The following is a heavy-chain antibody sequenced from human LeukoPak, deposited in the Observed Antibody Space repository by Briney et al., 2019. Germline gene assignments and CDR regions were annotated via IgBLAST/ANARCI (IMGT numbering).Heavy chain of an antibody. CDR1: GYTFTCYY. J-gene: IGHJ6*03. V-gene: IGHV1-2*02. CDR3: ARDWAERGYSGYDSIYYYYYMDV. D-gene: IGHD5-12*01. Sequence: ASVKVSCKASGYTFTCYYMHWVRQAPGQGLEWMGWINPNSGDTNYAQKFQGRVTMTRDTSISTAYMELSRLRSDGTAVYYCARDWAERGYSGYDSIYYYYYMDVWGKGTTVTISS. CDR2: INPNSGDT.